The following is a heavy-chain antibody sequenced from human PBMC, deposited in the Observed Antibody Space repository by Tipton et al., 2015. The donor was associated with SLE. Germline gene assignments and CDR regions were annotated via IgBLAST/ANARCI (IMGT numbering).Heavy chain of an antibody. V-gene: IGHV5-51*03. Sequence: VQLVQSGAEVKEPGEFLKISCQASGYTFTDYCIAWVRQIPGGGLQYMGIIYPGDSDIRYSRSFQGQVTLSADSSTSTAYLQWHSLKSSDSGIYYCARCSWTWQYPFDPLTWFDPWGQGTLVTVSS. CDR2: IYPGDSDI. J-gene: IGHJ5*02. CDR3: ARCSWTWQYPFDPLTWFDP. D-gene: IGHD3/OR15-3a*01. CDR1: GYTFTDYC.